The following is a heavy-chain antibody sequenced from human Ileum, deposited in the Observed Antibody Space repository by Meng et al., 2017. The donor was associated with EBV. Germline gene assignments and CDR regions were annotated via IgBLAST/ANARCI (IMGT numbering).Heavy chain of an antibody. J-gene: IGHJ4*02. D-gene: IGHD6-19*01. V-gene: IGHV4-4*02. CDR3: ARDPIPVPGRNFDY. CDR2: IYHSGDS. CDR1: GDSISSNSW. Sequence: QLPDAGPVLVKPLGTPSPTCTVPGDSISSNSWWNWVRQPPGKGLEWIGDIYHSGDSNYNPSLKSRVTISLDNSNNQFSLTLSSVTAADTAVYYCARDPIPVPGRNFDYWGQGTLVTASS.